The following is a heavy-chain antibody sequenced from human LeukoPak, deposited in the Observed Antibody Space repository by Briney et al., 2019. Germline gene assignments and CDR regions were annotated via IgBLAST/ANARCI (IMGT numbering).Heavy chain of an antibody. V-gene: IGHV3-20*01. CDR3: ARDRSYGSFDY. Sequence: GGSLRLSCAASGFTFDDHGMNWVRQAPGKGLEWVSGINWNGGSTFYADSVKGRFAISRDNARNALYLQMNSLTAEDTALYHCARDRSYGSFDYWGQGTLVTVSS. D-gene: IGHD5-18*01. J-gene: IGHJ4*02. CDR1: GFTFDDHG. CDR2: INWNGGST.